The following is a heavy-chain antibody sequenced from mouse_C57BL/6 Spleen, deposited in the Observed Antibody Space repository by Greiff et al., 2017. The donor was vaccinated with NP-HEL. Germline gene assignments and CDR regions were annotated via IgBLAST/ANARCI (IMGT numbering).Heavy chain of an antibody. J-gene: IGHJ3*01. V-gene: IGHV1-55*01. CDR3: ARKGTTTVVPQAWFAY. D-gene: IGHD1-1*01. Sequence: QVQLQQPGAELVKPGASVKMSCKASGYTFTSYWITWVKPRPGQGLEWIGDIYPGSGSTNYNEKFKSTATLTVDTASSTAYMQLSSLTSEDSAVYYCARKGTTTVVPQAWFAYWGQGTLGTVSA. CDR2: IYPGSGST. CDR1: GYTFTSYW.